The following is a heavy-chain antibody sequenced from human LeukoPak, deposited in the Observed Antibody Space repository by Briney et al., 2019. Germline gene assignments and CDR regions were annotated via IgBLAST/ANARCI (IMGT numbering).Heavy chain of an antibody. CDR2: IYSGGST. D-gene: IGHD5-18*01. CDR3: ARVGYSYGYVDY. V-gene: IGHV3-53*01. J-gene: IGHJ4*02. Sequence: GGSLRLSCAASGFTVSSNYMSWVRQAPGKGLEWVSVIYSGGSTYYADSVKARFTISRDNSKNTLYLQMNSLRAEDTAVYYCARVGYSYGYVDYWGQGTLVTVSS. CDR1: GFTVSSNY.